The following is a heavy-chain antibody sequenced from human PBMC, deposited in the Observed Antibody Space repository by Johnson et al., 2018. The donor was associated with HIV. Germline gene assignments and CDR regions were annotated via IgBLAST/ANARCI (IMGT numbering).Heavy chain of an antibody. J-gene: IGHJ3*02. CDR1: GFTFDDYG. V-gene: IGHV3-20*04. CDR2: IYSGGST. CDR3: ARATVESAFDI. D-gene: IGHD4-23*01. Sequence: EQLVESGGGVVRPGESLRLSCAASGFTFDDYGMSWVRQAPGKGLEWVSVIYSGGSTYYADSVKGRFTISRDNAKNSLYLQMNSLRAEDTAVYYCARATVESAFDIWGQGTMVTVSS.